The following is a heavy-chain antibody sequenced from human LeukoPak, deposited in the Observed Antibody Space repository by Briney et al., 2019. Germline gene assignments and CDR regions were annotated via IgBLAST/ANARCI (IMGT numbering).Heavy chain of an antibody. CDR2: ISGSGAGT. V-gene: IGHV3-23*01. J-gene: IGHJ4*02. Sequence: GGSLRLSCAASRFTFSNYAMSWVRQAPGKGLEWVSTISGSGAGTYYADSVKGRFTISRDNSKNTLYLQMHSLRAEDTAVYYCATNTSSWSFDYWGQGTLVTVSS. D-gene: IGHD6-13*01. CDR3: ATNTSSWSFDY. CDR1: RFTFSNYA.